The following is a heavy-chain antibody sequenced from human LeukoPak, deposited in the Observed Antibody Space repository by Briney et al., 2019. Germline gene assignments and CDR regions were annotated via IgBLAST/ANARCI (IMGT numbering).Heavy chain of an antibody. Sequence: ASVKVSCKASGYTFTSYAMHWVRQAPGQRLEWMGWINAGNGNTKYSQKFQGRVTITRDTSASTAYMELSSLRSEDTAVYYCARDPRIVGPGDYWGQGTLVTVSS. J-gene: IGHJ4*02. CDR1: GYTFTSYA. D-gene: IGHD1-26*01. CDR2: INAGNGNT. CDR3: ARDPRIVGPGDY. V-gene: IGHV1-3*01.